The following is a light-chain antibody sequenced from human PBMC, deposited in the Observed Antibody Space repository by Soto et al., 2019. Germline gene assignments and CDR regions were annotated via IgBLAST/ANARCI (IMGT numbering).Light chain of an antibody. CDR2: DAS. Sequence: DIELTQSPSALSAYVGDRVTITCRASQSISSWLAWYQQKPGKAPKLLIYDASSLESGVPSRFSGSGSGTEFTLTISSLQPDDFATYYCQQYNSYLYTFGQGTK. CDR3: QQYNSYLYT. V-gene: IGKV1-5*01. CDR1: QSISSW. J-gene: IGKJ2*01.